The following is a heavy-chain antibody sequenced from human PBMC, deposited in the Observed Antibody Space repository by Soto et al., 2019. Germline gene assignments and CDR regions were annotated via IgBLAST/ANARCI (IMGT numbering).Heavy chain of an antibody. CDR2: IILFFGTS. CDR3: AWGQEFGGNSDAYDI. D-gene: IGHD3-10*01. V-gene: IGHV1-69*12. Sequence: QVHLVQSGAEVKKPGSSVKVSCKASGGNVRSESINWVRQAPGQGPEWMGGIILFFGTSDYAQKFQGRLRITADESTTTAYMELSSLKSEDTAVYYFAWGQEFGGNSDAYDIWGQGTMVIVSS. J-gene: IGHJ3*02. CDR1: GGNVRSES.